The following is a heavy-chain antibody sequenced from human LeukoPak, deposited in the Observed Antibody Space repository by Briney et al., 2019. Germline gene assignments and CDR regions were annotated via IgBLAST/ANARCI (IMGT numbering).Heavy chain of an antibody. D-gene: IGHD5-12*01. CDR2: INPNSGGT. CDR1: GYTFTGSY. CDR3: AREEGGRDGYNLLDY. Sequence: ASVKVSCKASGYTFTGSYMHWVRQAPGQGLEWMGWINPNSGGTNYAQKFQGRVTMTRDTSITTAYMQLSRLRSDDTAFYFCAREEGGRDGYNLLDYWGQGTLVTVSS. V-gene: IGHV1-2*02. J-gene: IGHJ4*02.